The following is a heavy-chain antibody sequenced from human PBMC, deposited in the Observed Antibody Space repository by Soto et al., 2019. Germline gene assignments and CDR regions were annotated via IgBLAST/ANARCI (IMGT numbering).Heavy chain of an antibody. D-gene: IGHD3-22*01. Sequence: EVQLVESGGGLVQPGGSLRLSCAASGFTFSSYEMNWVRQAPGKGLEWVSYISSSGSTIYYADSVKGRFTISRDNAKNLLYLQMNSLRAEDTAVYYCAREYYDSSGSHGYFQHWGQGTLVTVSS. J-gene: IGHJ1*01. V-gene: IGHV3-48*03. CDR3: AREYYDSSGSHGYFQH. CDR1: GFTFSSYE. CDR2: ISSSGSTI.